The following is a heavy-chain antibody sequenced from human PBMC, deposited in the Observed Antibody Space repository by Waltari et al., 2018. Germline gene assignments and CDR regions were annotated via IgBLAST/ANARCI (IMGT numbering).Heavy chain of an antibody. CDR2: IYHSGST. CDR1: GYSISSGYY. D-gene: IGHD3-22*01. Sequence: QVQLQESGPGLVKPSETLSLTCAVSGYSISSGYYWGWIRQPPGKGLEWIGSIYHSGSTYYNPALKSRVPISVDTSKNQFSLKLSSVTAADTAVYYCAREFPWYYDSSGYLSNDYWGQGTLVTVSS. V-gene: IGHV4-38-2*02. J-gene: IGHJ4*02. CDR3: AREFPWYYDSSGYLSNDY.